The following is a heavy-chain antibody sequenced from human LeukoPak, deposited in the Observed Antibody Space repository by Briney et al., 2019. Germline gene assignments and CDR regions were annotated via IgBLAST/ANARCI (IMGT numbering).Heavy chain of an antibody. CDR1: GFTFSRYS. J-gene: IGHJ4*02. D-gene: IGHD6-25*01. V-gene: IGHV3-48*01. CDR2: ISSSSRTI. Sequence: GGSLRLSCAASGFTFSRYSMNWVRPAPGEGVEWVLYISSSSRTIHYADSVKGRFTISRDNAKNSLYLQMNSLRAEDTAVYYCARRGYSSGWNRFDYWGQGTLVTVSS. CDR3: ARRGYSSGWNRFDY.